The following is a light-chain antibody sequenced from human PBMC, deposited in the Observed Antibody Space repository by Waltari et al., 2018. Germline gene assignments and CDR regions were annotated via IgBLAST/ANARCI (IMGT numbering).Light chain of an antibody. CDR3: QVWDNSRDLVL. Sequence: SYVLTQPPSVSVAPGGAAAITCGGDNIGSQGVSWYQQRPGQAPVLGVYDASDRPSETPERFSGSTPGNMATLTVSRVEAGDEADYYCQVWDNSRDLVLIGGGTKLAVL. CDR1: NIGSQG. V-gene: IGLV3-21*02. CDR2: DAS. J-gene: IGLJ2*01.